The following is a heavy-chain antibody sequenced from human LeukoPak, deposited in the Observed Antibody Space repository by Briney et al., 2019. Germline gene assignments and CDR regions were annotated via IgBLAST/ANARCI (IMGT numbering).Heavy chain of an antibody. V-gene: IGHV4-30-4*08. CDR1: GGSISSEDYY. D-gene: IGHD3-3*01. CDR2: IYHSGST. CDR3: ARRAGYYDFWSGTTNYYYYMDV. J-gene: IGHJ6*03. Sequence: SETLSLTCTVSGGSISSEDYYWSWIRQPPGKGLEWIGYIYHSGSTYYNPSLKSRVTISVDTSKNHFSLKLNSLTAADTAVYYCARRAGYYDFWSGTTNYYYYMDVWGNGTMVTVSS.